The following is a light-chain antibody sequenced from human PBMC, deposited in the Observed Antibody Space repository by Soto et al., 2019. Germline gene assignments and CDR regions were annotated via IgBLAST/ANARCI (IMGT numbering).Light chain of an antibody. J-gene: IGKJ1*01. CDR1: QIIGSAY. Sequence: ETTLTQSPDTLSLSPGEGATLSCRASQIIGSAYLAWYQQKPGQAPRLLIFGASTRATGTPYRFSGSGSGTDFTLTISALESEDVAVYYCQHYGRSPSFGQGTKLEIK. CDR3: QHYGRSPS. V-gene: IGKV3-20*01. CDR2: GAS.